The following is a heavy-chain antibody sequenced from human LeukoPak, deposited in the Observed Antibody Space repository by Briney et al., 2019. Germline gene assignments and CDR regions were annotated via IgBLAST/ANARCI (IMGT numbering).Heavy chain of an antibody. CDR2: IIPIFGTA. CDR3: ARSIVVAGTGFYYYYGMDV. Sequence: ASVTVSCKASGGTFSGYAISWVRQAPGQGLEWMGGIIPIFGTANYAQKFQGRVTITADESTSTAYMELSSLRSEDTAVYYCARSIVVAGTGFYYYYGMDVWGQGTTVTVSS. V-gene: IGHV1-69*13. D-gene: IGHD6-19*01. CDR1: GGTFSGYA. J-gene: IGHJ6*02.